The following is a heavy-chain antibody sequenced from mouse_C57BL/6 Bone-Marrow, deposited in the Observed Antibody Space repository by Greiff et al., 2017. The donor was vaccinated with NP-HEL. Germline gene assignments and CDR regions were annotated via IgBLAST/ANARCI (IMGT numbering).Heavy chain of an antibody. Sequence: EVQLQQSGPGLVKPSQSLSLTCSVTGYSITSGYYWNWIRQFPGNKLEWMGYISYDGSNNYNPSLKNRTSITRDTSTNQFFLKLHSVTTEDTATYYCARGKIPTDYAMDYWGQGTSVTVSS. CDR2: ISYDGSN. V-gene: IGHV3-6*01. J-gene: IGHJ4*01. CDR3: ARGKIPTDYAMDY. CDR1: GYSITSGYY. D-gene: IGHD5-1-1*01.